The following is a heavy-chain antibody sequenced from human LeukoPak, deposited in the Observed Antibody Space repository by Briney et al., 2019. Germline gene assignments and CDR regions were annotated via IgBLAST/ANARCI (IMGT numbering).Heavy chain of an antibody. CDR1: AASISNYY. J-gene: IGHJ3*02. Sequence: SETLSLTCAVSAASISNYYWSWIRQAPGKGLEWIGYIYYSGSTYYNPSLKSRVTISVDTSKNQFSLKLSSVTAADTAVYYCARGRVVLGNDAFDIWGQGTMVTVSS. D-gene: IGHD3-16*01. CDR2: IYYSGST. CDR3: ARGRVVLGNDAFDI. V-gene: IGHV4-59*06.